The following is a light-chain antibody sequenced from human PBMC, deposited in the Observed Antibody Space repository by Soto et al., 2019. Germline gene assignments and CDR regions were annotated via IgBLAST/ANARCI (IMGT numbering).Light chain of an antibody. J-gene: IGKJ1*01. V-gene: IGKV1-5*03. CDR3: QQYNSFSWT. Sequence: DIQMTQSPSILSASVGDRVTITCRASQSGSWWVAWYQQKPGKAPKLLIYKASSLASGGPSRFSGSGSGTEFTLTISSLQPDDFATYCCQQYNSFSWTFGQGTKVEIK. CDR1: QSGSWW. CDR2: KAS.